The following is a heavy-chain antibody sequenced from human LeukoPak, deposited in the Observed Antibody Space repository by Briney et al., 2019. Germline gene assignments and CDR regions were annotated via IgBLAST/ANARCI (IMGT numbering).Heavy chain of an antibody. D-gene: IGHD3-3*01. V-gene: IGHV4-59*01. CDR2: IYYSGST. CDR3: ARSVDDFWSGSIEVYYYYYMDV. CDR1: GGSISSYY. J-gene: IGHJ6*03. Sequence: SETLSLTCTVSGGSISSYYWSWIRQPPGKGLEWIGYIYYSGSTNYNPSLKSRVTISVDTSKNQFSLELSSATAADTAVYYCARSVDDFWSGSIEVYYYYYMDVWGKGTTVTVSS.